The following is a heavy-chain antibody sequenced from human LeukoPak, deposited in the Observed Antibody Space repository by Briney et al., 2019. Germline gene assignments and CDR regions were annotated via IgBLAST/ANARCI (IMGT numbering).Heavy chain of an antibody. CDR2: IYYTGTT. CDR3: ARGYDIDV. CDR1: GGSISNYY. V-gene: IGHV4-59*01. J-gene: IGHJ6*02. Sequence: SETLSLTCTVSGGSISNYYWSWIRQPPGKALEWIGYIYYTGTTKYNPSLRSRATISLDTSKNQFSLKLTSVTAADTALFFCARGYDIDVWGQGTTVTVSS.